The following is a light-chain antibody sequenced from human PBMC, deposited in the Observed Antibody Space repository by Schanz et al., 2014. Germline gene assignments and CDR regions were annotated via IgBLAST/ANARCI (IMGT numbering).Light chain of an antibody. CDR1: QSVHINY. V-gene: IGKV3-20*01. Sequence: EIVLTQSPGTLSLSPGERATLSCRASQSVHINYLAWHQQKPGQAPRLLIYGTSIRATGIPDRFSGSGSGTDFTLTISRLEPEDFAVYYCQQYGSSSWTFGQGTKVEIK. CDR3: QQYGSSSWT. CDR2: GTS. J-gene: IGKJ1*01.